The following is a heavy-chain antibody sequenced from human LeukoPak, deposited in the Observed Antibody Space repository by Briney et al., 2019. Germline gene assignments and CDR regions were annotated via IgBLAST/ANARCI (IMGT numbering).Heavy chain of an antibody. CDR1: GGSFSGSY. D-gene: IGHD4-17*01. V-gene: IGHV4-34*01. CDR3: ARESPRDDYGDFVVFDS. CDR2: INYRGNT. Sequence: SETLSLTCAVYGGSFSGSYWNWIRQPPGKGLEWIGKINYRGNTNYNPSLWGRVTISVDTSTNQFSLKLRSVTAADKAVYFCARESPRDDYGDFVVFDSWGQGTLVTVSS. J-gene: IGHJ4*02.